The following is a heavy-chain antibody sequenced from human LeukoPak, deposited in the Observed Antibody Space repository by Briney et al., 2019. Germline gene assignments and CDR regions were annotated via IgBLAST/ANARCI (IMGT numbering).Heavy chain of an antibody. V-gene: IGHV3-21*01. CDR3: ARLRDGYTDFDY. CDR1: GFTFSSYS. Sequence: GGSLRLSCAASGFTFSSYSMNWVRQAPGKGLEWVSSISSSSSYIYYADSVKGRFTISRDNAKNSLYLQMNSLRAEDTAVYYCARLRDGYTDFDYWGQGTLVTVSS. J-gene: IGHJ4*02. D-gene: IGHD5-24*01. CDR2: ISSSSSYI.